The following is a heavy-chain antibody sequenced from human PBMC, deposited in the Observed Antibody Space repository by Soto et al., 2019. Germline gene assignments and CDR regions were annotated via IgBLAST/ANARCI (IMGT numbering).Heavy chain of an antibody. CDR2: IADDGSST. CDR3: VRAGATDN. CDR1: GFDFSKYW. J-gene: IGHJ4*02. Sequence: GGSLRLSCAASGFDFSKYWMHWVRQAPGKGLVWVSRIADDGSSTTYADSVKGRFTISRDNAKNTLYLQMNSLRVEDPAVYYCVRAGATDNWGQGTLVTVSS. V-gene: IGHV3-74*01. D-gene: IGHD3-10*01.